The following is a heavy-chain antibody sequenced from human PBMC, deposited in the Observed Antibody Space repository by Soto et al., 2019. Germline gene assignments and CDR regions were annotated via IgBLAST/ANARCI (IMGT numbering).Heavy chain of an antibody. D-gene: IGHD3-22*01. V-gene: IGHV4-31*03. CDR1: GGSISSDDYY. CDR2: IFYSGDT. CDR3: ARFDNVVYYPNKNPYFFAS. Sequence: SETLSLTCTVSGGSISSDDYYWTWIRQPPGKGLQWIGYIFYSGDTYYNPSLKSRVTMSVETSENQFSLRLSSVTAAAPAVYYCARFDNVVYYPNKNPYFFASGGKGTLVPVSS. J-gene: IGHJ4*02.